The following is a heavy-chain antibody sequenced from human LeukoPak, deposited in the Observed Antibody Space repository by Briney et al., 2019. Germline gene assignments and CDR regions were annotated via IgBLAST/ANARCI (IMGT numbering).Heavy chain of an antibody. Sequence: GESLKISCKGSGYSFTNYWIGWVRQMPGKGLEWMGIIYPGDSDTRFSPSFQGQVTISADKSISTAYLQWSSLKASDTAMYYCARGREGLGSGSSSRADAFDIWGQGTMVTVSS. CDR3: ARGREGLGSGSSSRADAFDI. CDR1: GYSFTNYW. J-gene: IGHJ3*02. CDR2: IYPGDSDT. V-gene: IGHV5-51*01. D-gene: IGHD3-10*01.